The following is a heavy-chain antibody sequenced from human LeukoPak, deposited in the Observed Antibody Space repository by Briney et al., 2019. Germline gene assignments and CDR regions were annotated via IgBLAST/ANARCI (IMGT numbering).Heavy chain of an antibody. J-gene: IGHJ3*02. Sequence: PGGSLRLSCAASGFTFSSYGMHWVRQAPGKGLEWVAFIRYDGSNKYYADSVKGRFTISRDNSKNTLYLQMNSLRAEDTAVYYCARVGPDTAIPGGTRQHAFDIWGQGTMVTVSS. CDR1: GFTFSSYG. V-gene: IGHV3-30*02. CDR2: IRYDGSNK. D-gene: IGHD5-18*01. CDR3: ARVGPDTAIPGGTRQHAFDI.